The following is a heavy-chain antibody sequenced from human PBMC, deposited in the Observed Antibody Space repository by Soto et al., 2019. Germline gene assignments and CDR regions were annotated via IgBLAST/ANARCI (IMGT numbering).Heavy chain of an antibody. CDR1: GFTFSSYA. Sequence: EVQLLESGGGLVQPGGSLRLSCAASGFTFSSYAMSWVRQAPGKGLEWVSAISGSGGSTYYADSVKGRFTISRDNSKNTRYLQMNSLRAEDTAVYYCAKAPGGYCSGGSCYDFDYWGQGTLVTVSS. D-gene: IGHD2-15*01. CDR2: ISGSGGST. V-gene: IGHV3-23*01. CDR3: AKAPGGYCSGGSCYDFDY. J-gene: IGHJ4*02.